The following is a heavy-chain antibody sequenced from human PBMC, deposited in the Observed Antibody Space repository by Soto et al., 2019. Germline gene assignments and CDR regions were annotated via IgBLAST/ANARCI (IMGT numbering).Heavy chain of an antibody. J-gene: IGHJ5*02. D-gene: IGHD3-9*01. CDR1: GGSISSGGYY. V-gene: IGHV4-31*03. CDR3: ARSQGQDILTGSFWSAGFDP. CDR2: IYYSGST. Sequence: QVQLQESGPGLVKPSQTLSLTCTVSGGSISSGGYYWSWIRQHPGKGLEWIGYIYYSGSTYYNPSLKSRVTISVDTSKNQFSLKLSSVTAADTAVYYCARSQGQDILTGSFWSAGFDPWGQGTLVTVSS.